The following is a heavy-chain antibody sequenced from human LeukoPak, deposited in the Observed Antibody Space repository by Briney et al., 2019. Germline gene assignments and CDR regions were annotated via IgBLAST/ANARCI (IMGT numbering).Heavy chain of an antibody. D-gene: IGHD2/OR15-2a*01. CDR2: IYYSGST. J-gene: IGHJ4*02. CDR3: ARGMSMGPSAYYFDY. V-gene: IGHV4-31*03. CDR1: GGSISSGGYY. Sequence: SQTLSLTCTVSGGSISSGGYYWSWIRQHPGKGLEWIGYIYYSGSTYYNPSLKRRVTISVDTSKNQFSLKLSSVTAADTAVYYCARGMSMGPSAYYFDYWGQGTLVTVSS.